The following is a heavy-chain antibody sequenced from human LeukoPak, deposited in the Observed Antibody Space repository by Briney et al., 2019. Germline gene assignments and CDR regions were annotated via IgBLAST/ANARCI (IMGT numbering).Heavy chain of an antibody. V-gene: IGHV1-69*01. CDR2: ISAYNGNT. CDR1: GGTFSSYA. CDR3: ASKEAYCSGGSCYLTASDYYYGMDV. Sequence: SVKVSCKASGGTFSSYAISWVRQAPGQGLEWMGWISAYNGNTNYAQKFQGRVTITADESTSTAYMELSSLRSEDTAVYYCASKEAYCSGGSCYLTASDYYYGMDVWGQGTTVTVSS. D-gene: IGHD2-15*01. J-gene: IGHJ6*02.